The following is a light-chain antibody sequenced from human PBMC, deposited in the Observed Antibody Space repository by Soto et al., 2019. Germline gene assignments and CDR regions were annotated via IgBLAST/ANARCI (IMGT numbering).Light chain of an antibody. Sequence: EIVLTQSPATLSLSPGERATLSCRASQSVSSYLAWYQLKPGQAPRLLIYDASNRATGIPARFSGSGSGTDFTLTISSLEPEDFAVYYCQQRSNWPPGLTFGGGTKVDIK. CDR2: DAS. CDR1: QSVSSY. J-gene: IGKJ4*01. V-gene: IGKV3-11*01. CDR3: QQRSNWPPGLT.